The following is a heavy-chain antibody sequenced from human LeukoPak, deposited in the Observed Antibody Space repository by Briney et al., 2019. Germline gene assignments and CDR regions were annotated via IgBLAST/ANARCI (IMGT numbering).Heavy chain of an antibody. CDR2: ISSSSSYI. D-gene: IGHD3-16*01. CDR3: VRDDGDDYLWGSHGAFDF. CDR1: GITFTSYN. J-gene: IGHJ3*01. Sequence: GTLRLSCAASGITFTSYNMDWVRQAPGKGLEWVSSISSSSSYIYYADSMKGRFTISRDNSKNTLYLQMSSLRAEDTAVYYCVRDDGDDYLWGSHGAFDFWGQGAMVTVSS. V-gene: IGHV3-21*01.